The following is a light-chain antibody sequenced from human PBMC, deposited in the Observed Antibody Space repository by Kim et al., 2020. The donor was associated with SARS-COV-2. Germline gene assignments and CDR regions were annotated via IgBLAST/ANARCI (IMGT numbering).Light chain of an antibody. CDR3: QQYGTSPQVT. CDR1: QSNSGSY. J-gene: IGKJ4*01. CDR2: GAS. V-gene: IGKV3-20*01. Sequence: PGGSTTLSCRASQSNSGSYLDWYQQKPGQAPRLLIFGASRRATGIPDRFSGSGSGTDFTLTISRLEPEDFAVYHCQQYGTSPQVTFGGGTKVDIK.